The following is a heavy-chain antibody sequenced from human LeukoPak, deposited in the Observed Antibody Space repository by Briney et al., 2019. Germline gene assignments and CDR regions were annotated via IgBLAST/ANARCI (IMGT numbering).Heavy chain of an antibody. CDR2: ISGSGGST. V-gene: IGHV3-23*01. CDR3: AKDRPQVLLFSGPSEN. CDR1: GFTFSSYA. D-gene: IGHD3-10*01. J-gene: IGHJ4*02. Sequence: GGSLRLSCVASGFTFSSYAMSWIRQAPGKGLEWVSVISGSGGSTYYADSVKGRFTISRDNSKNTLHLQMNSLRAEDTAVYYCAKDRPQVLLFSGPSENWGQGTQATVSS.